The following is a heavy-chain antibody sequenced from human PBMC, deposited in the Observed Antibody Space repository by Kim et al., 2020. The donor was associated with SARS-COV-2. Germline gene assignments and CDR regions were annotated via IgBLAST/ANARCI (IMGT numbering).Heavy chain of an antibody. D-gene: IGHD3-16*01. CDR2: IRNKDYSYAT. J-gene: IGHJ6*02. Sequence: GGSLRLSCAASGFTFSGAVIHWVRQASGKGLEWVGRIRNKDYSYATAYGASVNGRFTISRDDSQNTAYLQMNSLNIEDTAVYFCTRGGIGLDVWGQGTTVTVS. V-gene: IGHV3-73*01. CDR1: GFTFSGAV. CDR3: TRGGIGLDV.